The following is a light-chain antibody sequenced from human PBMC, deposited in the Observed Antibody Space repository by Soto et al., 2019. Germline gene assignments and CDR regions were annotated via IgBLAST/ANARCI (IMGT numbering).Light chain of an antibody. Sequence: DIVLTQSPDSLAVSLGERATINCKSSQSVLYSSNNKNYLAWYQQKPGQPPKLLIYWASTRESGVPDRFSGSGSVTDFTLTISRLQAEDVAVYYCQQYYRPWTFGQGTKVEIK. CDR2: WAS. V-gene: IGKV4-1*01. CDR3: QQYYRPWT. J-gene: IGKJ1*01. CDR1: QSVLYSSNNKNY.